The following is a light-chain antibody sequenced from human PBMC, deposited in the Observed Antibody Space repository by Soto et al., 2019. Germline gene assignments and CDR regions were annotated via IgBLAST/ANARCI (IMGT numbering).Light chain of an antibody. CDR1: HVVSSSY. CDR2: TAS. Sequence: EIVLTQSPGTLSLSPGERATLSCRASHVVSSSYLAWYQHKPGQAPRLVIYTASSRATGIPDRFSGSGSGTDFSLTISRLEPEDFAVYYCQQRSNWPPWTFGQGTKVDIK. V-gene: IGKV3D-20*02. J-gene: IGKJ1*01. CDR3: QQRSNWPPWT.